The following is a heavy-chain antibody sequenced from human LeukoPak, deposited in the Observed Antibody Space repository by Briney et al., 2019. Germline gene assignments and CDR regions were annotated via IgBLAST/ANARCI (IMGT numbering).Heavy chain of an antibody. J-gene: IGHJ3*02. D-gene: IGHD3-10*01. Sequence: ETLSLTCTVSGDSVSSSNYYWAWIRQPPGKTLEWIGSIYSSGSTYYNPSLKSRVIIIIDTPKNHFSLTLSSVTATDTAVYYCARSDGYGLVGIWGQGTMITVSS. V-gene: IGHV4-39*07. CDR1: GDSVSSSNYY. CDR3: ARSDGYGLVGI. CDR2: IYSSGST.